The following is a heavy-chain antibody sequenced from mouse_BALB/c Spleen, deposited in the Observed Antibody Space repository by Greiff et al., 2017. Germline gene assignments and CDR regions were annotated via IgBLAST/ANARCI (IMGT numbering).Heavy chain of an antibody. D-gene: IGHD2-1*01. CDR2: IYPSDSYT. CDR3: TRDGNYLYYFDY. V-gene: IGHV1-69*02. J-gene: IGHJ2*01. Sequence: VQLQQPGAELVRPGASVKLSCKASGYTFTSYWINWVKQRPGQGLEWIGNIYPSDSYTNYNQKFKDKATLTVDKSSSTAYMQLSSPTSEDSAVYYCTRDGNYLYYFDYWGQGTTLTVSS. CDR1: GYTFTSYW.